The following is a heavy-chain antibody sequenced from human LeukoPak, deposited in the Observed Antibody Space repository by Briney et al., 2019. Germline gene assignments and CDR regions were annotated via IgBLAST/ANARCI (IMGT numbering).Heavy chain of an antibody. CDR3: ARDPQWRDRGSYFDY. Sequence: ASVKVSCKASGYTFTNYGISWVRQAPGQGLEWMGWISAYNGNTNYAQNLQGRVTLTTDTSTKTAYMELRSLRSDDTAVYYCARDPQWRDRGSYFDYWGQGTPVTVSS. D-gene: IGHD6-19*01. CDR1: GYTFTNYG. V-gene: IGHV1-18*01. J-gene: IGHJ4*02. CDR2: ISAYNGNT.